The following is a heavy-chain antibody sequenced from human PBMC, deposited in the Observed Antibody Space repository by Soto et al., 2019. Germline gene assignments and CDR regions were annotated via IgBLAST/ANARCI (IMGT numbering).Heavy chain of an antibody. V-gene: IGHV3-23*01. D-gene: IGHD3-9*01. J-gene: IGHJ6*02. CDR1: GFTFSSYA. CDR3: ARVVRYFDPPYGMDV. CDR2: IGGSGGNT. Sequence: EVQLLESGEGLVQPGGSLTLSCAASGFTFSSYAMSWVHQAPGKGLEWVSGIGGSGGNTYYADSVKGRFTISRDNSKNTLFLQMNILRAEDTAEYYCARVVRYFDPPYGMDVWGQGTTVTVSS.